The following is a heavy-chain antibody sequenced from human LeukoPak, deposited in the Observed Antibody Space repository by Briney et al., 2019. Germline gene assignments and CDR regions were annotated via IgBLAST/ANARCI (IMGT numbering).Heavy chain of an antibody. CDR2: IGGSSTSL. J-gene: IGHJ3*02. Sequence: PGGSLRLPCAPSGFTFSTYAMNWVRQAPREGLEWVSSIGGSSTSLYYADSLKGRFTLSRDNAKNSLYLQLNSLRAEDTAVYYCARESGGDLGEAFDIWGQGTMVTVSS. D-gene: IGHD1-26*01. V-gene: IGHV3-21*01. CDR3: ARESGGDLGEAFDI. CDR1: GFTFSTYA.